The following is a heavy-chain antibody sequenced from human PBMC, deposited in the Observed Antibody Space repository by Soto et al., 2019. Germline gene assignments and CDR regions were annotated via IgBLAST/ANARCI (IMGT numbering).Heavy chain of an antibody. CDR1: GGSISSYY. V-gene: IGHV4-59*01. D-gene: IGHD2-2*01. CDR2: IYYSGST. J-gene: IGHJ5*02. CDR3: ARGDRGYCSSTSCPNWFDP. Sequence: SETLSLTCTVSGGSISSYYWSWIRQPPGKGLEWIGYIYYSGSTNYNPSLKSRVTISVDTSKNQSSLKLSSVTAADTAVYYCARGDRGYCSSTSCPNWFDPWGQGTLVTVSS.